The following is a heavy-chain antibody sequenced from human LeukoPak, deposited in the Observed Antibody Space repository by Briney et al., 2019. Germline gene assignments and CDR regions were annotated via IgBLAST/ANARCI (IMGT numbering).Heavy chain of an antibody. CDR1: GSSISSYY. D-gene: IGHD5-12*01. CDR2: IYYSGST. CDR3: ARFTSGYDYDY. Sequence: SETLSLTYTVSGSSISSYYWSWIRQPPGKGLEWIGYIYYSGSTNYNPSLKSRVTISVDTSKNQFSLKLSSVTAADTAVYYCARFTSGYDYDYWGQGTLVTVSS. V-gene: IGHV4-59*08. J-gene: IGHJ4*02.